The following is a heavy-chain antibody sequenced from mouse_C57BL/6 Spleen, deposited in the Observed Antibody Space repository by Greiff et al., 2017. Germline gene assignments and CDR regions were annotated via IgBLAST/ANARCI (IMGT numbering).Heavy chain of an antibody. V-gene: IGHV3-6*01. J-gene: IGHJ4*01. Sequence: EVHLVESGPGLVKPSQSLSLTCSVSGYSITSCYYWYWRRQLPGDKLEWMGYISYDGSNNYNQTLKNRISITSDTSKNQFFLKWNSVTTEDTATYYCASFYDYDYAIDYWGQGTSVTVSS. CDR3: ASFYDYDYAIDY. D-gene: IGHD2-4*01. CDR1: GYSITSCYY. CDR2: ISYDGSN.